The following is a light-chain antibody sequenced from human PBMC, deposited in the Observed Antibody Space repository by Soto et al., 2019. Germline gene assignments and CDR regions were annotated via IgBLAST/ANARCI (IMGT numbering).Light chain of an antibody. V-gene: IGKV1-5*03. J-gene: IGKJ4*01. CDR3: QQYNNYPLT. CDR2: EAS. CDR1: QSIGNW. Sequence: DIEMTQSPSTLSASVGDRVTMTCRASQSIGNWLAWYQQKPGNAPNLLLYEASSLQSGVPSRFSGSGSGTEFTLTISSLQPDDFATYYCQQYNNYPLTFGGGTKVVIK.